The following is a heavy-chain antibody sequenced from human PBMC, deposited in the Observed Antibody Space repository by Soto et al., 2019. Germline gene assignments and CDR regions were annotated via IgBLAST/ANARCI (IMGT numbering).Heavy chain of an antibody. V-gene: IGHV3-7*01. CDR2: INQDGSEK. J-gene: IGHJ4*01. Sequence: EEQLVESGGGLVQPGGSLKLSCVVSQISFSSYWMTWVRQAPGKGLECVANINQDGSEKYYEDSVKGRSTISRDNTKNSLYLHMNIRSAENTAVYCCATDLTRANYWGHGTLVAVSS. CDR3: ATDLTRANY. CDR1: QISFSSYW. D-gene: IGHD2-2*01.